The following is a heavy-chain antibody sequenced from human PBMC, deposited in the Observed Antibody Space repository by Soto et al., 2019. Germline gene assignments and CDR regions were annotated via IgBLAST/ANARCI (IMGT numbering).Heavy chain of an antibody. CDR1: GGSVSSGSYY. V-gene: IGHV4-61*03. CDR2: IYYSGST. CDR3: ASYSSGWYDVSY. Sequence: QVQLQESGPGLVKPSETLSLTCTVSGGSVSSGSYYWSWIRQPPGKGLEWIGYIYYSGSTNYNPALKGRVTTAVDTSKNHFSLKLNSVTAADTAVYYCASYSSGWYDVSYWGQGTLVTVSS. J-gene: IGHJ4*02. D-gene: IGHD6-19*01.